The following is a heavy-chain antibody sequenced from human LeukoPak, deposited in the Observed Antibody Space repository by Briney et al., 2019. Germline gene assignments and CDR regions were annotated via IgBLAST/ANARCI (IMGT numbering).Heavy chain of an antibody. CDR1: GGSISSYY. CDR3: VRRGYGYSSGYYLDY. D-gene: IGHD3-22*01. V-gene: IGHV4-59*08. Sequence: PSGTLSLTCTVSGGSISSYYWSWIRQPPGKGLEWIGYIYYSGSTNYNPSLKSRVTISVDTSKNQFSLKLSSVTAADTAVYYCVRRGYGYSSGYYLDYWGQGTLVTVSS. CDR2: IYYSGST. J-gene: IGHJ4*02.